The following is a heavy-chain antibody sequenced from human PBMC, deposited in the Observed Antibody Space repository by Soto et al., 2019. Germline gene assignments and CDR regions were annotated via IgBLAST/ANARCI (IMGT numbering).Heavy chain of an antibody. V-gene: IGHV3-15*01. J-gene: IGHJ4*02. CDR2: IKTKTDGGTT. D-gene: IGHD5-12*01. CDR1: GFTFSDTW. CDR3: SSRPLGYSAYGSQR. Sequence: EVHLVESGGGLVKPGGSLRLSCAASGFTFSDTWMNWVRQAPGKGLEWVGRIKTKTDGGTTEYAAPVKGRFTISRDDSQNTLYLQMSSLKIEDTAVYYCSSRPLGYSAYGSQRWGQGTLVTVSS.